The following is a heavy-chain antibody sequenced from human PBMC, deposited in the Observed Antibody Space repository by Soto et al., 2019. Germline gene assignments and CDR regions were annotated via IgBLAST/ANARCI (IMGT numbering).Heavy chain of an antibody. J-gene: IGHJ4*02. V-gene: IGHV5-51*01. D-gene: IGHD2-21*01. CDR2: IYPGDSDT. CDR3: ARMIAAFGTGFDY. CDR1: GYSFISSW. Sequence: PVESQKIPYHASGYSFISSWIGWVRQKPRKGLEWMGLIYPGDSDTRYSPSFQGQVTISADKSTSTAYLQWSSVKASDSATYYCARMIAAFGTGFDYWGQGALVTVSS.